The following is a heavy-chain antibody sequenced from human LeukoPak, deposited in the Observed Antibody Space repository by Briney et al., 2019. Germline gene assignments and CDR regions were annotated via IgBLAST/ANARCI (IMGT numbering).Heavy chain of an antibody. D-gene: IGHD2-8*01. J-gene: IGHJ4*02. CDR3: ARMGCGVYPNYFDF. CDR1: GFSLTTSGIC. Sequence: SGPALVKPTQTLTLTCTFSGFSLTTSGICVHWIRQPPGKALEWLARIDWDEDKYFDTSLKTRLTISKDTSKNQVVLRMINVDPGDTGTYYCARMGCGVYPNYFDFWGQGILVTVSS. CDR2: IDWDEDK. V-gene: IGHV2-70*11.